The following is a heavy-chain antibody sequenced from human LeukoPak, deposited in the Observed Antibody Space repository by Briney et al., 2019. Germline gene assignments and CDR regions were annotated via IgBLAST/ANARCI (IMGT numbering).Heavy chain of an antibody. D-gene: IGHD3-9*01. CDR1: APILTSYA. Sequence: GRSLRLSCPPSAPILTSYAMECVRQAPVKGLEWVAAIWNVGNNKDPADSVKGRFTISRDNSKHLVYLQMNSLRVEDTAVYYCARGRTYDILTGYSNYYYGMDVWGQGTTVTVSS. V-gene: IGHV3-33*01. CDR3: ARGRTYDILTGYSNYYYGMDV. J-gene: IGHJ6*02. CDR2: IWNVGNNK.